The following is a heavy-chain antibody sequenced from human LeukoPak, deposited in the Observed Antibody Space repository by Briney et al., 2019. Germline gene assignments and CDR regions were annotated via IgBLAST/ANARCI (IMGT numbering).Heavy chain of an antibody. CDR1: GGSIRSSTYY. Sequence: PSETLSLTCTVSGGSIRSSTYYWAWIRQPPGKGLEWIGTIRYTGTTYYNPSLKSRVTISVDTSKNQFSLNLSSVTAADTTFYYCARLGGYYDPPDYWGQGTLVTVSS. CDR2: IRYTGTT. CDR3: ARLGGYYDPPDY. J-gene: IGHJ4*02. V-gene: IGHV4-39*01. D-gene: IGHD3-22*01.